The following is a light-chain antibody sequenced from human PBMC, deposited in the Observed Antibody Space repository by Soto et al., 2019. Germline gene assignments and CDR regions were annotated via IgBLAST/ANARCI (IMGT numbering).Light chain of an antibody. CDR3: SSYAGSNNLVV. CDR1: SSDVGSYNY. Sequence: QSALTQPPSASGSPGQSVTISCTGTSSDVGSYNYVSWYQQHPGKVPKVIIYEVSKRPSGVPDRFSGSKSGNTASLTVSGLQAEDEADYYCSSYAGSNNLVVFGGGTKVTVL. J-gene: IGLJ2*01. V-gene: IGLV2-8*01. CDR2: EVS.